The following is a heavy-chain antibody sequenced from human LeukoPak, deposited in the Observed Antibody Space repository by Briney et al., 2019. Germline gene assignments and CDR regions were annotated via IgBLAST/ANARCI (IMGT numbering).Heavy chain of an antibody. CDR3: GRETDFGVVTN. D-gene: IGHD3-3*01. CDR2: TYYRSQQWHS. J-gene: IGHJ4*02. Sequence: SQTLSLTCAISGDSVSSDGASWNWIRQSPSRGLEWLGRTYYRSQQWHSDYAPSVKGRITLNPDTSKNQFSLQLNSMTPEDTAVYYCGRETDFGVVTNWGQGTLVTVSS. CDR1: GDSVSSDGAS. V-gene: IGHV6-1*01.